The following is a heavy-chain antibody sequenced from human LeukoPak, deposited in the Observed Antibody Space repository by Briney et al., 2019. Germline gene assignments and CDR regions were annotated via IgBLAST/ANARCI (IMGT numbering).Heavy chain of an antibody. V-gene: IGHV3-9*01. Sequence: GGSLRLSCAASGFTFDDYAMHWVRQAPGKGLEWVSGISWNSGSIGYADSVKGRFTISRDNSKNTLYLQMNSLRAEDTAVYYCARDSSGYHYFDYWGRGTLVTVSS. J-gene: IGHJ4*02. CDR1: GFTFDDYA. D-gene: IGHD3-22*01. CDR3: ARDSSGYHYFDY. CDR2: ISWNSGSI.